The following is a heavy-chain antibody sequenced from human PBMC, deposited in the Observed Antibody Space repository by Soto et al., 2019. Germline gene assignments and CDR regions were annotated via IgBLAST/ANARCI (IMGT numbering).Heavy chain of an antibody. CDR3: ARGRYGDY. V-gene: IGHV1-18*01. CDR1: GYTFTSYG. D-gene: IGHD1-1*01. CDR2: ISAHNGNT. J-gene: IGHJ4*02. Sequence: ASVKVSCKASGYTFTSYGITWVRQAPGQGLEWMGWISAHNGNTDYAQKLQGRVIVTKDTSTSTAYMELRSLISDDTAVYYCARGRYGDYWGQGALVTVSS.